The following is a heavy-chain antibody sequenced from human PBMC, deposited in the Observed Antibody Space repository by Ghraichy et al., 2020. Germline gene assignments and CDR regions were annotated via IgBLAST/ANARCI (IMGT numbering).Heavy chain of an antibody. V-gene: IGHV4-34*01. D-gene: IGHD3-10*01. J-gene: IGHJ4*02. CDR3: ARLRFSGGDPLGY. CDR2: INHSGST. Sequence: SQTLSLTCAVYGGSFSGYYWSWIRQPPGKGLEWIGEINHSGSTNYNPSLKSRVTISVDTSKNQFSLKLSSVTAADTAVYYCARLRFSGGDPLGYWGQGTLVTVSS. CDR1: GGSFSGYY.